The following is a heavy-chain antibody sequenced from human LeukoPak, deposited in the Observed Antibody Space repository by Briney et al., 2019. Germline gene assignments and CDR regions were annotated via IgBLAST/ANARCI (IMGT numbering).Heavy chain of an antibody. CDR2: IYYSGST. CDR3: ARQGVSGGWTTDAFDI. Sequence: SETLSLTCTVSGGSIRSYYWSWIRQPPGKGLEWIGYIYYSGSTNYNPSLKSRVTISVDTSNNQFSLKLSSVTAADTAVYYCARQGVSGGWTTDAFDIWGQGTMVTVSS. V-gene: IGHV4-59*08. D-gene: IGHD6-19*01. J-gene: IGHJ3*02. CDR1: GGSIRSYY.